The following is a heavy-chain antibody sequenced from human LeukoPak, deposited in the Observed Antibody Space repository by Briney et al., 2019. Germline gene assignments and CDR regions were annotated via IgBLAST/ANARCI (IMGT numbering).Heavy chain of an antibody. Sequence: ASVKVSCKASGYTFTSYYMHWVRQPPGQGLEWMGIINPSSGSTSYAQKFQGRVNMPMDTSTSTVYMELSSLRSEDTAVYYGARDNIREELRFGEFPHYFDYWGQGTLVTVSS. V-gene: IGHV1-46*01. CDR2: INPSSGST. CDR3: ARDNIREELRFGEFPHYFDY. D-gene: IGHD3-10*01. CDR1: GYTFTSYY. J-gene: IGHJ4*02.